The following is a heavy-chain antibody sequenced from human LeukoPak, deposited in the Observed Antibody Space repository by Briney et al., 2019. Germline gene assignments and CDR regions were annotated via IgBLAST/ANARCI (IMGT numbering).Heavy chain of an antibody. V-gene: IGHV4-39*01. CDR2: IYYTGRT. Sequence: SETLSLTCTVSGGSISSSSHSWGWIRQPPGKGLEWTGSIYYTGRTYYNPSLKSRVTISVDTSKNQFSLKLSSATAADTAVYYCAQSLGSSNWIGNWFDPWGQGTLVTVSS. CDR1: GGSISSSSHS. D-gene: IGHD6-13*01. CDR3: AQSLGSSNWIGNWFDP. J-gene: IGHJ5*02.